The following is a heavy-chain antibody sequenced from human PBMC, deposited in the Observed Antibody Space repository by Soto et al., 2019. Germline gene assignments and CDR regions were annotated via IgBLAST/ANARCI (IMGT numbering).Heavy chain of an antibody. J-gene: IGHJ4*02. D-gene: IGHD1-1*01. CDR1: GFTFSNYA. V-gene: IGHV3-23*01. Sequence: PGGSLRLSCAASGFTFSNYAMNWVRQAPGEGLEWVSEITESGATYYTDSVKGRFTISRDNSKNTPYLQMNSLRAEDTAVYYCAKGPTGATTRVDYWGQGTLVTVSS. CDR3: AKGPTGATTRVDY. CDR2: ITESGAT.